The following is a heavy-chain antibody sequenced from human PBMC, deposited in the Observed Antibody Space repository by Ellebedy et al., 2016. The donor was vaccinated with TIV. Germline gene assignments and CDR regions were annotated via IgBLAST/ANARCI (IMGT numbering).Heavy chain of an antibody. Sequence: AASVKVSCKASGYTFTSYGISWVRQAPGQGLEWMGWISAYNGNTNYAQKLQGRVTMTTDTSTSTAYMDLRSLRSDDTAVYYCASSSHYYYHSSGYYTFDYWGQGTLVTVSS. J-gene: IGHJ4*02. D-gene: IGHD3-22*01. CDR3: ASSSHYYYHSSGYYTFDY. CDR2: ISAYNGNT. V-gene: IGHV1-18*04. CDR1: GYTFTSYG.